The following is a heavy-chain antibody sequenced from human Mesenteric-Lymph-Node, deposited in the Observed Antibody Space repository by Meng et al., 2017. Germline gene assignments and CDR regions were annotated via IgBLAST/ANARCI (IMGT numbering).Heavy chain of an antibody. CDR3: ARRVHDGSGHHYFDY. CDR1: GGSTTSTSYY. CDR2: IGYSGTI. V-gene: IGHV4-39*01. J-gene: IGHJ4*02. Sequence: LQLQESGPGLVSPSETLSLTCTVSGGSTTSTSYYWDWIRQSPAKGLEWIVTIGYSGTIVYNPSLSSRVTMTLDTSKNQFSLKLSSVTAPDTAVYYCARRVHDGSGHHYFDYWGQGTLVTVSS. D-gene: IGHD3-22*01.